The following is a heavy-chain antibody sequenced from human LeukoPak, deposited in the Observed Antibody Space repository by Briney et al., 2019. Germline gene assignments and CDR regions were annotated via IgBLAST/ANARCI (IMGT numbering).Heavy chain of an antibody. D-gene: IGHD1-14*01. CDR2: IYYSGST. CDR3: ARSSPKVDHIDY. V-gene: IGHV4-34*01. Sequence: PSETLSLTCAVYGGSFSGYYWGWIRQPPGKGLEWIGSIYYSGSTYYNPSLKSRVTISVDTSKNQFSLELSSVTAADTAVYYCARSSPKVDHIDYWGQGTLVTVSS. CDR1: GGSFSGYY. J-gene: IGHJ4*02.